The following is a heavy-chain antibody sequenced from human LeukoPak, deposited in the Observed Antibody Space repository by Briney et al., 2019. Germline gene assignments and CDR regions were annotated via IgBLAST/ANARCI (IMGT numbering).Heavy chain of an antibody. CDR3: ARMNYYDSSGFDY. D-gene: IGHD3-22*01. CDR2: IYYSGST. V-gene: IGHV4-59*08. Sequence: SETLSLTCTVSGGSISSYYWSWIRQPPGKGLEWIGYIYYSGSTNYNPSLKSRVTISVDTSKNQFSLKLGSVTAADTAVYYCARMNYYDSSGFDYWGQGTLVTVSS. CDR1: GGSISSYY. J-gene: IGHJ4*02.